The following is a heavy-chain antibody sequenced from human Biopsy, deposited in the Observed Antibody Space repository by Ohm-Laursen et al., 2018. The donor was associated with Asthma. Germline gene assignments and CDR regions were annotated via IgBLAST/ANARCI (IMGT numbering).Heavy chain of an antibody. V-gene: IGHV1-18*01. CDR1: GYTFTSYG. D-gene: IGHD3-9*01. J-gene: IGHJ3*02. CDR3: ARTYYDFLTGQVKDAFGI. Sequence: ASVKVSCKASGYTFTSYGISWVRQAPGQGLEWMGWISAYNGNTNYAQKLQGRVTMTTDTSTSTAYMELRSLRSEDTAAYYCARTYYDFLTGQVKDAFGIWGQGTMVTVSS. CDR2: ISAYNGNT.